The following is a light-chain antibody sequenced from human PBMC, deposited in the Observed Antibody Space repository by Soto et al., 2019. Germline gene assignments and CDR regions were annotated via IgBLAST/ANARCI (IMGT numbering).Light chain of an antibody. V-gene: IGKV3-20*01. CDR1: QSISRNY. Sequence: EIVLTQSPGTLSLSPGERATLSCRASQSISRNYLGWYQQNPGQAPRLLIYGASNRATGVPDRFSGSASGTDFTFTISRLEPEDFAVYYYQHYGSSPRVFGGGTKVEIK. J-gene: IGKJ4*01. CDR3: QHYGSSPRV. CDR2: GAS.